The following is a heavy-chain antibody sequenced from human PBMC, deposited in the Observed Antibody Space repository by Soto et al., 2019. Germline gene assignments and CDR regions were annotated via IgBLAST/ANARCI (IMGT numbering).Heavy chain of an antibody. Sequence: GGSLRLSCAASGFTFSNYAMSWVRQAPGKGLEWVSALSGGDRSTYYADSVRGRFTISRDDSKNTLYLQMNSLRAEDTAVYYCAKAYYYDGSGYFYDYWGQGTLVTSPQ. CDR1: GFTFSNYA. V-gene: IGHV3-23*01. J-gene: IGHJ4*02. D-gene: IGHD3-22*01. CDR2: LSGGDRST. CDR3: AKAYYYDGSGYFYDY.